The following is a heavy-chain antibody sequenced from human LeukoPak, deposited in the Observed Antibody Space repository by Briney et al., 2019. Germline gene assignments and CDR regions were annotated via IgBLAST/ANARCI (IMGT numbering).Heavy chain of an antibody. CDR1: GFTFTTYW. CDR2: ISYSGTT. D-gene: IGHD4-23*01. CDR3: ARGSDFGGRAFDI. V-gene: IGHV4-59*12. J-gene: IGHJ3*02. Sequence: ESLRLSCAASGFTFTTYWMSWVRQAPGKGLEWIGSISYSGTTYYNPSLKSPVTISLDTSKNQFSLKLTSVIAADTAVFYCARGSDFGGRAFDIWGQGTMVTVSS.